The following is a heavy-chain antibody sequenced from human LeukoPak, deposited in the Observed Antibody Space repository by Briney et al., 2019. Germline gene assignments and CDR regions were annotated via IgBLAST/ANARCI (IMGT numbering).Heavy chain of an antibody. CDR2: ISYDGSNK. CDR3: ARFYANEWALPH. CDR1: GFTFRSYA. J-gene: IGHJ4*02. Sequence: GRSLRLSCAASGFTFRSYAMHWVRQAPGKGLEWVALISYDGSNKYYADSVKGRFTISRDNSKNTLYLQMNSLRAEDTAVYYCARFYANEWALPHWGQGTLVTVSS. D-gene: IGHD1-26*01. V-gene: IGHV3-30*04.